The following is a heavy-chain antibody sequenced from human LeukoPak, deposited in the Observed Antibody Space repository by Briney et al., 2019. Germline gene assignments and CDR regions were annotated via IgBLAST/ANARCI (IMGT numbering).Heavy chain of an antibody. D-gene: IGHD2-15*01. CDR3: ARGYCSGGSCYHFDS. CDR1: GYRFSDYY. V-gene: IGHV1-2*02. Sequence: ASVKVSCKASGYRFSDYYMHWVRQAPGQGLEWMGWVNSNSGGTHYAQNFEGRVTMTRDTSISTGYMELSRLKIDDSALYYCARGYCSGGSCYHFDSWGQGTLVTVSS. J-gene: IGHJ4*02. CDR2: VNSNSGGT.